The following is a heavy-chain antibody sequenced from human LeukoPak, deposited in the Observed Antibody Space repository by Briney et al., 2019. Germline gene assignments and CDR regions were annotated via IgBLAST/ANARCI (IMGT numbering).Heavy chain of an antibody. D-gene: IGHD2/OR15-2a*01. CDR2: ISVSGTKI. CDR1: GFSFSSHE. J-gene: IGHJ3*01. V-gene: IGHV3-48*03. Sequence: PGGSLRLACAASGFSFSSHERNWLRQAPGKGLGWDSYISVSGTKIFYADSVKGRFTISRDDAKNSLFLQMNSLRAEDTAIYYYARDRAIIAEDGFDVWGRGTLVTVSS. CDR3: ARDRAIIAEDGFDV.